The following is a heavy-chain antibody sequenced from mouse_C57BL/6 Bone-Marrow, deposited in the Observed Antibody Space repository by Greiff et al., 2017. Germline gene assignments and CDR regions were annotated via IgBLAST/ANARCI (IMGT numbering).Heavy chain of an antibody. D-gene: IGHD2-4*01. Sequence: QVHVKQSGAELARPGASVKLSCKASGYTFTSYGISWVKQRTGQGLEWIGEIYPRSGNTYYNEKFKGQATLTADKSSSTAYMELRSLTSEDSAVYFCVKDYDPFAYWGQGTLVTVAA. CDR1: GYTFTSYG. V-gene: IGHV1-81*01. CDR2: IYPRSGNT. J-gene: IGHJ3*01. CDR3: VKDYDPFAY.